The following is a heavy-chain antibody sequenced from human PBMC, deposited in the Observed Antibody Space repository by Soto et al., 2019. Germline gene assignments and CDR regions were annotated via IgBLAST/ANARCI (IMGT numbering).Heavy chain of an antibody. CDR1: GGTFSSYA. J-gene: IGHJ5*02. D-gene: IGHD2-2*01. V-gene: IGHV1-69*06. CDR2: IIPIFGTA. Sequence: QVQLVQSGAEVKKPGSSVKVSCKASGGTFSSYAISWVRQAPGQGLEWMGGIIPIFGTANYAQKFQGRVTITADKSTSTAYMELSSLRSEDTAVYYCARAGESCSSTSCYHNWFDPRGQGTLVTVSS. CDR3: ARAGESCSSTSCYHNWFDP.